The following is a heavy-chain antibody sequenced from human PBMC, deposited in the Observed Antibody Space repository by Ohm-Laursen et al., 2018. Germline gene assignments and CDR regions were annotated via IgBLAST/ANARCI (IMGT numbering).Heavy chain of an antibody. CDR3: ARDLVAVAESSYYYYGMDV. D-gene: IGHD6-19*01. V-gene: IGHV3-66*01. CDR1: GFTFSSYA. Sequence: SLRLSCAASGFTFSSYAMSWVRQAPGKGLEWVSVMYSGGGTYYADSVEGRFTISRDKSKNTLFLEMNSLRAEDTAVYYCARDLVAVAESSYYYYGMDVWGQGTTVTVSS. J-gene: IGHJ6*02. CDR2: MYSGGGT.